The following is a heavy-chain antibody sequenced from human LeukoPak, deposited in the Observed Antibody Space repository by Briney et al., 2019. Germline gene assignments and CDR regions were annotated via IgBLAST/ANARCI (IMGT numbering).Heavy chain of an antibody. CDR3: AKDTGVIDY. V-gene: IGHV3-23*01. CDR1: AGSISTYY. Sequence: ETLSLTCTVSAGSISTYYWSWVRQAPGKGLEWVSAISGSGGSTYYADSVEGRFTISRDNSKNTLYLQMNSLRAEDTAVYYCAKDTGVIDYWGQGTLVTVSS. J-gene: IGHJ4*02. CDR2: ISGSGGST. D-gene: IGHD4-11*01.